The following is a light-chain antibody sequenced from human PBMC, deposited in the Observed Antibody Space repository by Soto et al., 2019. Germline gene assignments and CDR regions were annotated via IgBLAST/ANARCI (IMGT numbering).Light chain of an antibody. Sequence: QSVLTKPASVSGSPGQSLTITCTGTSSDVGGYNYVSWYQQHPGKAPKLMIYDVSNRPSGVSNRFSGSKSGNTASLTISGLQAEDEADYYCSSYTSSSTSVVFGGGTKVTVL. CDR3: SSYTSSSTSVV. CDR1: SSDVGGYNY. CDR2: DVS. V-gene: IGLV2-14*01. J-gene: IGLJ2*01.